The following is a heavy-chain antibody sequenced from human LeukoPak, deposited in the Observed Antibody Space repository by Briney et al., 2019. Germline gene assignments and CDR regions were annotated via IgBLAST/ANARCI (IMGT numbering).Heavy chain of an antibody. D-gene: IGHD1-26*01. CDR1: GYTFTSYG. CDR3: ARARGNYSGSYYDFDY. CDR2: ISAYNGNT. V-gene: IGHV1-18*01. J-gene: IGHJ4*02. Sequence: ASVKVSCKASGYTFTSYGISWVRQAPGQGLEWMGWISAYNGNTNYAQKLQGRVTMTTDTSTSTAYMELRSLRSDDTAVYYCARARGNYSGSYYDFDYWGQGTLVTVSS.